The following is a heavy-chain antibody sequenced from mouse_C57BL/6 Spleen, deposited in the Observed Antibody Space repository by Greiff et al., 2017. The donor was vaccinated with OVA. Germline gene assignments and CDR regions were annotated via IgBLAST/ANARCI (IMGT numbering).Heavy chain of an antibody. J-gene: IGHJ2*01. CDR2: LYPGDGDT. V-gene: IGHV1-80*01. CDR1: GYAFSSYW. D-gene: IGHD2-3*01. CDR3: ARSGLLRGYFDY. Sequence: VQLQQSGAELVKPGASVKISCKASGYAFSSYWMNWVKQRPGKGLEWIGQLYPGDGDTNYNGKFMGKATLTADKSSSTAYMQLSSLTSEDSAVYVCARSGLLRGYFDYWGQGTTLTVSS.